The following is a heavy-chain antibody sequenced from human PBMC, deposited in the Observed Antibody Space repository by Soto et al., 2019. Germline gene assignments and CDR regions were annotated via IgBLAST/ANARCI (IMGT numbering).Heavy chain of an antibody. CDR3: TRVSGPHEYGYYAHAFDI. D-gene: IGHD4-17*01. CDR1: GFTFSSYA. J-gene: IGHJ3*02. V-gene: IGHV3-30-3*01. CDR2: ISYDGSNK. Sequence: GGSLRLSCAASGFTFSSYAMHWVRQAPGKGLEWVAVISYDGSNKYYADSVTSRFTISRDNYKNTLYLQMNSLRAEDTDVYYCTRVSGPHEYGYYAHAFDIWGQGTMVTVSS.